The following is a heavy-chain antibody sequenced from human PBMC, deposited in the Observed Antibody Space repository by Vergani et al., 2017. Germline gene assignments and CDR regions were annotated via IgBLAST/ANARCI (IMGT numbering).Heavy chain of an antibody. CDR2: IRSADTNT. CDR1: GFTFSSSS. D-gene: IGHD4/OR15-4a*01. V-gene: IGHV3-48*01. Sequence: EVQLVESGGGWVQPGGSLRLSCAASGFTFSSSSMHWVRQAPGKGLEWVSAIRSADTNTYYADSVEGRFAISRDNAKTSLYLQMNSLRVEDTAVYYCAREGVPDAFDIWGQGTMVTVSS. J-gene: IGHJ3*02. CDR3: AREGVPDAFDI.